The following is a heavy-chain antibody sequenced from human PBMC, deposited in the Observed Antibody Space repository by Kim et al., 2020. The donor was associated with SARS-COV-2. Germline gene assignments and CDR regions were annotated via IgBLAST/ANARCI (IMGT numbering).Heavy chain of an antibody. D-gene: IGHD3-16*01. V-gene: IGHV3-9*01. CDR2: ISWNSGSI. CDR1: GFTFDDYA. Sequence: GGSLRLSCAASGFTFDDYAMHWVRQAPGKGLEWVSGISWNSGSIGYADSVKGRFTISRDNAKNSLYLQMNSLRAEDTALYYCAKVGAVTDAFDIWGQGTMVTVSS. J-gene: IGHJ3*02. CDR3: AKVGAVTDAFDI.